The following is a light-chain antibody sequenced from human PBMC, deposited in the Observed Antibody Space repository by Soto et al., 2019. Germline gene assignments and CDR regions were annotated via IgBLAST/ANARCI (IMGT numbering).Light chain of an antibody. CDR2: EVT. V-gene: IGLV2-8*01. CDR3: TSYAGSNNFVL. Sequence: QSALTQPPSASGFPGQSVTISCTGASSDVGGYNYVSWYQQHPGEAPKLMIYEVTKRPSGVPHRFSGSKSGNTASLTVSGLQAEDEAEYYCTSYAGSNNFVLFGGGTKLT. J-gene: IGLJ2*01. CDR1: SSDVGGYNY.